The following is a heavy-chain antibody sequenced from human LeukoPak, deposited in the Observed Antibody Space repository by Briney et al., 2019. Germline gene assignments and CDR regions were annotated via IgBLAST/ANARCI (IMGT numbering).Heavy chain of an antibody. Sequence: SETLSLTCTVSGGSVSSGSYYWSWIRQPPGKGLEWIGYIYYSGSTNYNPSLESRVTISVDTSKNQFSLKLSSVTAADTAVYYCARDRSNWNDVPDYYYYGMDVWGQGTTVTVSS. V-gene: IGHV4-61*01. CDR2: IYYSGST. D-gene: IGHD1-20*01. CDR3: ARDRSNWNDVPDYYYYGMDV. J-gene: IGHJ6*02. CDR1: GGSVSSGSYY.